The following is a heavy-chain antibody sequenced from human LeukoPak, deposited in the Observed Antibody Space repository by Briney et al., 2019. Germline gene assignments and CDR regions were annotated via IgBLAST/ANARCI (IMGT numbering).Heavy chain of an antibody. CDR1: GYTFTGQY. J-gene: IGHJ3*02. Sequence: ASVKVSCKASGYTFTGQYMHWVRQAPGQGLEWMGWISPNSGGTNYAQKFQGRVTVTRDTSISTAYMELSRLRSDDTAVYYCAKGTTGTTGALDIWGQGTMVTVSS. D-gene: IGHD1-1*01. V-gene: IGHV1-2*02. CDR2: ISPNSGGT. CDR3: AKGTTGTTGALDI.